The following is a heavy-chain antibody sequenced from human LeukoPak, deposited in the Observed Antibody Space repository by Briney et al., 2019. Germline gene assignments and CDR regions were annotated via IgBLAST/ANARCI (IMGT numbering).Heavy chain of an antibody. CDR1: GYTFTSYA. CDR2: INPNSGGT. V-gene: IGHV1-2*02. D-gene: IGHD5-12*01. J-gene: IGHJ4*02. Sequence: ASVKVSCKASGYTFTSYAMNWVRQAPGQGLEWMGWINPNSGGTNYAQKFQGRVTMTRDTSISTVYMELTRLRSDDTALYYCARGLIETVATWTFDSWGQGTLVTVSS. CDR3: ARGLIETVATWTFDS.